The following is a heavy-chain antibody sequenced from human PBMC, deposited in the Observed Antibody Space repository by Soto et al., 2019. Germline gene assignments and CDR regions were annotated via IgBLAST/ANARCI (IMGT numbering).Heavy chain of an antibody. CDR1: GGSISSGGYY. CDR3: ARVVGDYYDSSGYYFDY. V-gene: IGHV4-31*03. D-gene: IGHD3-22*01. CDR2: IYYSGST. J-gene: IGHJ4*02. Sequence: SETLSLTCTVSGGSISSGGYYWSWIRQHPGKGLEWIGYIYYSGSTYYNPSLKSRVTISVDTSKNQFSLKLSSVTAADTAVYYCARVVGDYYDSSGYYFDYWGQGTLVTVSS.